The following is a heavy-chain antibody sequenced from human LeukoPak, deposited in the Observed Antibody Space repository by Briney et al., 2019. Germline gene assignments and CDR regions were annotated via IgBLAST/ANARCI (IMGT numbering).Heavy chain of an antibody. V-gene: IGHV3-23*01. Sequence: GGSLRLSCAASGFTFSSYAMSWVRQAPGKGLEWVSVISGGAGSTYYAASVRGRFTISRDNSKNTLYLQMNSLRPEDTGVYYCAKDPQDFYGSSGYRPERYWGQGALVTVSS. D-gene: IGHD3-22*01. J-gene: IGHJ4*02. CDR3: AKDPQDFYGSSGYRPERY. CDR1: GFTFSSYA. CDR2: ISGGAGST.